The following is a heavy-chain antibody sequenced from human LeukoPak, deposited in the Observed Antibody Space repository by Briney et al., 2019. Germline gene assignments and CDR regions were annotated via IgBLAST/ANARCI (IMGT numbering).Heavy chain of an antibody. CDR3: AKDMGITMVRGVIGFDY. J-gene: IGHJ4*02. Sequence: GGSLRLSCAASGFTFDDYAMHWVRHAPGKGLEWVSGISWNSGNIGYADSVKGRFTISRDNAKNSLYLQMNSLRAEDTALYYCAKDMGITMVRGVIGFDYWGQGTLVTVSS. D-gene: IGHD3-10*01. CDR2: ISWNSGNI. V-gene: IGHV3-9*01. CDR1: GFTFDDYA.